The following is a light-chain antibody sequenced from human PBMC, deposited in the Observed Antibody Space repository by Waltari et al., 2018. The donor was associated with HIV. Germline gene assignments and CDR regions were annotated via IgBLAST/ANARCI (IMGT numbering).Light chain of an antibody. CDR1: QDISNY. Sequence: DIQLTQSPTSLSASVGDRVTITCQASQDISNYLSWYQQNPGKAPKLLIYDASNLETGVPSRFSGSGSGANFTFTISSLLPEDIATYYCQQYDNFPLFGGGTKVEIK. CDR3: QQYDNFPL. V-gene: IGKV1-33*01. CDR2: DAS. J-gene: IGKJ4*01.